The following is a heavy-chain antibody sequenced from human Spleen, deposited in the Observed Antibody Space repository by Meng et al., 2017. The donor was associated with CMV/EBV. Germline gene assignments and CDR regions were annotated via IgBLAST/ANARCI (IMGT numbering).Heavy chain of an antibody. CDR2: ISSSSSYI. J-gene: IGHJ4*02. Sequence: GESLKISCAASGFTFSSYSMNWVRQAPGKGLEWVSSISSSSSYIYYADSVKGRFTISRDNAKNSLYLQMNTLRAEDTAVYYCARASYCSTTSCYLGYWGQGSLVTVSS. CDR3: ARASYCSTTSCYLGY. V-gene: IGHV3-21*01. D-gene: IGHD2-2*01. CDR1: GFTFSSYS.